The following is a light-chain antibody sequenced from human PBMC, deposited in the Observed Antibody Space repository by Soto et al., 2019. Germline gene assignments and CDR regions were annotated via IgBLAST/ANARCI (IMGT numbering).Light chain of an antibody. CDR3: TSYTASLIIV. V-gene: IGLV2-14*01. J-gene: IGLJ2*01. CDR1: SANIGRYNS. Sequence: QSVLTQSASVSGSPGQTITISCTGTSANIGRYNSVTWYQQHPGKAPKLPIYDDSYRPSWVPDRFSGSKAGNTASLTICGLQRNVEASSSRTSYTASLIIVFGVGTKLTV. CDR2: DDS.